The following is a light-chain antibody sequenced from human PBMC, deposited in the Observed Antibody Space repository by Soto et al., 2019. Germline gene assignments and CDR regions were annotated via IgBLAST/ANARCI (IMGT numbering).Light chain of an antibody. CDR3: QQYNKWPAWT. Sequence: EVVLTQSPGTLSLSPGERATLSCRAIQSVAANYLAWYQQKRGQAPRLLIYGTSTRATGIPARFSGSGSGTEFTLTISSLQSEDFAVYYCQQYNKWPAWTFGQGTKVDI. CDR2: GTS. V-gene: IGKV3-15*01. CDR1: QSVAANY. J-gene: IGKJ1*01.